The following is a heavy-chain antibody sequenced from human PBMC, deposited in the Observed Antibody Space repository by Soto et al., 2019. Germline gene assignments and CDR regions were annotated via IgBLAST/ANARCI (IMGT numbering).Heavy chain of an antibody. Sequence: QMQLVQSGPEVRKPETSVKVSCKASGFTFSSSSVQWVRQARGQRFEWIGWIVVGSGDTNYAHKFQERVTITRDKSTTTTYMDLSSLRPEDTAFYYCAADRLLYGMGVWGQGTTVTVPS. CDR1: GFTFSSSS. J-gene: IGHJ6*02. V-gene: IGHV1-58*01. CDR2: IVVGSGDT. CDR3: AADRLLYGMGV.